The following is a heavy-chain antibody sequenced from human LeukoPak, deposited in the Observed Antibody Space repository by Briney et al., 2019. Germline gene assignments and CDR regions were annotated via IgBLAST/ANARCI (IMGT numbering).Heavy chain of an antibody. CDR1: GGRFTSYW. CDR2: IYPGDSDP. V-gene: IGHV5-51*01. J-gene: IGHJ1*01. D-gene: IGHD6-19*01. Sequence: GGALKSSCKGAGGRFTSYWIGWGRPRPGKGMEWMWIIYPGDSDPRYRPSFQGQLTIPADNSISPAYLQWSSLEASDTAMYYCARRASYSSGWFWGQGTLVTVSS. CDR3: ARRASYSSGWF.